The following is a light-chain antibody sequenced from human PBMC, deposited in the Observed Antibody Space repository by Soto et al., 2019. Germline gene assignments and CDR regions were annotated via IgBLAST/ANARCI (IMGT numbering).Light chain of an antibody. J-gene: IGKJ1*01. CDR2: KAS. V-gene: IGKV1-5*03. CDR1: QTISSW. Sequence: DIQRTQSPSTLSGSVGDRVTITCRASQTISSWLAWYQQKPGKAPKLLIYKASTLKSGVPSRFSGSGSGTEFTLTISSLQPEDVATYYCQKYNSAPLTFGQGTKV. CDR3: QKYNSAPLT.